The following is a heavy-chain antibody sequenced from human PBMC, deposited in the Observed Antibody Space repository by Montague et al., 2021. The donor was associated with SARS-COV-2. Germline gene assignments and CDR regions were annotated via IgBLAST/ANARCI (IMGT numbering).Heavy chain of an antibody. CDR2: INTSGST. Sequence: SETLSLTCTVSGGSISSYYWSWIRQPAGKGLEWIGRINTSGSTNYNPSLKSRVTISVDTSQDQFSLKLSSVTAAATAVYYCARDRGYSGSYLHPYNWFDPWGQGTLVTVSS. D-gene: IGHD1-26*01. J-gene: IGHJ5*02. V-gene: IGHV4-4*07. CDR3: ARDRGYSGSYLHPYNWFDP. CDR1: GGSISSYY.